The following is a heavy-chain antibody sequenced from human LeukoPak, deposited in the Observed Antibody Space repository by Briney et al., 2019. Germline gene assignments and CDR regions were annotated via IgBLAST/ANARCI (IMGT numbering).Heavy chain of an antibody. Sequence: ASVKVSCKASGYTFTSYGISWVRQAPGQGLEWMGWISAYNGNTNYAQKLQGRVTMTTDTSTSTAYMELRSLRSDDTAVYYYARDRGDYYDSSGYYYGYAFDIWGQGTMVTVSS. J-gene: IGHJ3*02. CDR2: ISAYNGNT. V-gene: IGHV1-18*01. CDR3: ARDRGDYYDSSGYYYGYAFDI. CDR1: GYTFTSYG. D-gene: IGHD3-22*01.